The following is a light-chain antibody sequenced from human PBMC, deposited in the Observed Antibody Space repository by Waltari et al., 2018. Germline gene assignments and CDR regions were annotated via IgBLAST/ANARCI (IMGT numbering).Light chain of an antibody. V-gene: IGKV3-20*01. J-gene: IGKJ2*01. CDR3: QQYGGSPTYT. CDR2: GAS. CDR1: QSVSSNY. Sequence: ESVLTQSPGTLSMSPGERANLSCRASQSVSSNYLAWYQQRPGQAPRLLFFGASRRATGVPDRFSGSVSGTDFTLTISRLEPEDFAVYFCQQYGGSPTYTFGQGTKLEIK.